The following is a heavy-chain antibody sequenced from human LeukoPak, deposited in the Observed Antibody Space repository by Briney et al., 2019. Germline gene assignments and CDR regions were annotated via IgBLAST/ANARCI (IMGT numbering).Heavy chain of an antibody. CDR1: GFNFSSYC. Sequence: PGGSLRLSCAASGFNFSSYCMHWVRQAPGKGLEWVRSIWFDGSNIHYADSVKGRVIISRDNSKSALYLQMNSLRAEDTAIYYCARASLPMAVTGPFDHWGQGALVTVSS. CDR3: ARASLPMAVTGPFDH. V-gene: IGHV3-33*01. CDR2: IWFDGSNI. D-gene: IGHD6-19*01. J-gene: IGHJ4*02.